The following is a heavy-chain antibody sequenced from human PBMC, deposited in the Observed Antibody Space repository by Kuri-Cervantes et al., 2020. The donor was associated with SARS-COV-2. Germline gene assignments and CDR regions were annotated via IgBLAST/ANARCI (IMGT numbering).Heavy chain of an antibody. Sequence: GGSLRLSCSASGFTFSSYAMRWVRQAPGKGLEWVAVISYDGSNKYYADSVKGRFTISRDNSKNTLYLQMNSLRAEDTAVYYCARGYSDYGDRYFDLWGRGTLVTVSS. J-gene: IGHJ2*01. CDR1: GFTFSSYA. CDR3: ARGYSDYGDRYFDL. D-gene: IGHD4-17*01. V-gene: IGHV3-30*03. CDR2: ISYDGSNK.